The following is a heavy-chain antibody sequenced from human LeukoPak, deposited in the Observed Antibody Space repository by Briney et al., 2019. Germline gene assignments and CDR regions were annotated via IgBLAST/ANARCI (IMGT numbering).Heavy chain of an antibody. CDR2: INWNGGSK. CDR3: ATETNGRHYDY. Sequence: GGSLRLSCAASGFAFDDYGMSWVRQAPGKGLEWVSGINWNGGSKGYADSVKGRFTIPRDNAKNSLYLQMNSLRYEDTALYYCATETNGRHYDYWGQGTLLTVSS. J-gene: IGHJ4*02. V-gene: IGHV3-20*04. D-gene: IGHD1-14*01. CDR1: GFAFDDYG.